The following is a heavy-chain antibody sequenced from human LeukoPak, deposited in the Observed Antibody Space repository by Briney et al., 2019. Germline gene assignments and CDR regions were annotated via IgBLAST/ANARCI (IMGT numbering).Heavy chain of an antibody. CDR1: GFTFSGSA. Sequence: GESLKLSCAASGFTFSGSAMHWVRQASGKGLEWVGRIRSKANSYATAYAASVEGRFTISRDDSKNTAYLQMNSLKTEDTAVYYCTRQIQGSTNDCWGQGTLVTVSS. CDR2: IRSKANSYAT. CDR3: TRQIQGSTNDC. J-gene: IGHJ4*02. V-gene: IGHV3-73*01. D-gene: IGHD5-18*01.